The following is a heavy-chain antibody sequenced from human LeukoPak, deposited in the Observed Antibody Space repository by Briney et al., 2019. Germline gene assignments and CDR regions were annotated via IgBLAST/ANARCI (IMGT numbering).Heavy chain of an antibody. D-gene: IGHD2-15*01. CDR2: IGTSRDM. CDR3: AREASRIKDMDL. J-gene: IGHJ6*02. Sequence: GGALRLYCAAYGFTFSNYNMNWVRQAPGKLLQWVSSIGTSRDMYYVDSVKGRFGLSRDNAKNSLYLQMNSLRDEDTAVYYCAREASRIKDMDLWGQGTTVTVSS. CDR1: GFTFSNYN. V-gene: IGHV3-69-1*01.